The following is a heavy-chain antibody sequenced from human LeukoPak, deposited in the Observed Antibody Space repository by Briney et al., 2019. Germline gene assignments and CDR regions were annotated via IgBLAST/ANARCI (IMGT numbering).Heavy chain of an antibody. CDR1: GFIFSNCW. D-gene: IGHD2-2*01. Sequence: GGSLRLSCETSGFIFSNCWMTWVRQAPGKGLEWVANIKTDAGEKYYADSVKGRFTISRDNAKMSLYLQMNSLRAEDTAVYYCARYAQVYWGQGTLVTVSS. V-gene: IGHV3-7*01. CDR2: IKTDAGEK. J-gene: IGHJ4*02. CDR3: ARYAQVY.